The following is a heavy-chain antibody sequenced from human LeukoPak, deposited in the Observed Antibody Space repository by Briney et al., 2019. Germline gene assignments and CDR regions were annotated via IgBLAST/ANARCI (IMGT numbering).Heavy chain of an antibody. D-gene: IGHD3-10*01. J-gene: IGHJ5*02. CDR3: ARLDFRITIVRGVRFDP. Sequence: SETLSLTCTVSGGSISSSSYYWGWIRQPPGKGLEWIGSIYYSGSTYYNPSLKSRVTISADTSKNQFSLKLSSVTAADTAVYYCARLDFRITIVRGVRFDPWGQGTLVTVSS. CDR2: IYYSGST. V-gene: IGHV4-39*07. CDR1: GGSISSSSYY.